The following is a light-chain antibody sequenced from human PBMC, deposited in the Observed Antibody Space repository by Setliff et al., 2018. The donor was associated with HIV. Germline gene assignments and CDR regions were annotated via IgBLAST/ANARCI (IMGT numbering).Light chain of an antibody. Sequence: PGQKVTISCSGSSSNIGKNYVSWYQQHPGTAPKLLIYENNKRPSGIPDRFSGSKSGTSATLGITGLQTGDEADYYCGTWDSSLSAWVFGGGTKVTV. J-gene: IGLJ3*02. CDR2: ENN. CDR1: SSNIGKNY. V-gene: IGLV1-51*02. CDR3: GTWDSSLSAWV.